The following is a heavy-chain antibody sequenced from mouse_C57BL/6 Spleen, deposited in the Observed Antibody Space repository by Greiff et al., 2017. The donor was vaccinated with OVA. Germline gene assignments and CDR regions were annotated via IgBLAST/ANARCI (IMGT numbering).Heavy chain of an antibody. CDR2: ISSGSSTN. CDR1: GFTFSDYG. CDR3: ARLGGEYFDY. V-gene: IGHV5-17*01. J-gene: IGHJ2*01. D-gene: IGHD4-1*01. Sequence: VQLKQSGGGLVKPGGSLKLSCAASGFTFSDYGMHWVRQAPEKGLEWVAYISSGSSTNYYADTVKGRFTISRDTAKNTMFLQMTSLRSEDTAMYYCARLGGEYFDYWGQGTTLTVSS.